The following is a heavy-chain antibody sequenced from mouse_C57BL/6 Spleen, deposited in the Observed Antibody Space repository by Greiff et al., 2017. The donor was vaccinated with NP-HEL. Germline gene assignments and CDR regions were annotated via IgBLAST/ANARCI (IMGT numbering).Heavy chain of an antibody. CDR1: GYTFTDYE. J-gene: IGHJ4*01. D-gene: IGHD3-2*02. CDR3: TRKHSSGYAMDY. V-gene: IGHV1-15*01. CDR2: IDPETGGT. Sequence: VQLKESGAELVRPGASVTLSCKASGYTFTDYEMHWVKQTPVHGLEWIGAIDPETGGTAYNQKFKGKAILTADKSSSTAYMELRSLTSEDSAVYYCTRKHSSGYAMDYWGQGTSVTVSS.